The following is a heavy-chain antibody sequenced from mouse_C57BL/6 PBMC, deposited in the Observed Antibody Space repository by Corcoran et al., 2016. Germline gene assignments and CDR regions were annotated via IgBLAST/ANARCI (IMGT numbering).Heavy chain of an antibody. D-gene: IGHD1-1*01. CDR1: GFSLSTFGMG. V-gene: IGHV8-8*01. J-gene: IGHJ3*01. Sequence: QVTLKESGPGILQPSQTLSLTCSFSGFSLSTFGMGVGWIRQPSGKGLEWLAHICWDDDKYYNPALKSRLTISKDTSKNQVFLKIANVDTADTPTYYCARKVYYGRSTAWFAYWGQGTLVTVSA. CDR3: ARKVYYGRSTAWFAY. CDR2: ICWDDDK.